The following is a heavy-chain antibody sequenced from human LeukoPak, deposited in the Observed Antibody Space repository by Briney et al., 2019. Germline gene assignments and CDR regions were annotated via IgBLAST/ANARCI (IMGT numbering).Heavy chain of an antibody. CDR2: INHSGST. V-gene: IGHV4-34*01. J-gene: IGHJ4*02. Sequence: SETLSLTCAVYGGSFSGYYWSWIRQPPGKGLEWIGEINHSGSTNYNPSLKSRVTISVDTSKNQFSLKLTSVTAADTAVYYCARRESFDYWGQGTLVTVSS. CDR3: ARRESFDY. D-gene: IGHD2/OR15-2a*01. CDR1: GGSFSGYY.